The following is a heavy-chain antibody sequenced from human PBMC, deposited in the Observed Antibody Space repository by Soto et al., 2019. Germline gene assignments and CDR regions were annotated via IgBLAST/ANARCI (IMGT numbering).Heavy chain of an antibody. CDR3: GGRAGGGGSWGHRLLLGMAV. Sequence: QVQLVESGGGVVQPGRSLRLSCAASGFTFSSYGMHWVRQAPGKGLEWVAVIWYDGSNKYYADSVKGRFTISRENSKKPRKRQRNRRRAEDPAVYYCGGRAGGGGSWGHRLLLGMAVWGQGTTVTVSS. J-gene: IGHJ6*02. V-gene: IGHV3-33*01. D-gene: IGHD6-13*01. CDR1: GFTFSSYG. CDR2: IWYDGSNK.